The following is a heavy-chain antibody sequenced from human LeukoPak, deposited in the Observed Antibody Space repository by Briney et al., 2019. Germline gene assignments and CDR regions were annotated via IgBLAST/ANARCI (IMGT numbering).Heavy chain of an antibody. D-gene: IGHD2-21*02. Sequence: PGGSLRLSCAVSGLTVSSNHMSWVRQAPGKGLEWVSVIYNDGNTYYTDSVKGRFTISRDNSKNTVFLQMNSLRAEDSAIYHCARDREVVTARAQMDVWGKGTTVTVSS. CDR3: ARDREVVTARAQMDV. CDR2: IYNDGNT. V-gene: IGHV3-53*01. CDR1: GLTVSSNH. J-gene: IGHJ6*04.